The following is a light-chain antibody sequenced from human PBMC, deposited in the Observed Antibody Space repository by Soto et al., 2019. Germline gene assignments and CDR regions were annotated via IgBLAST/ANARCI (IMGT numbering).Light chain of an antibody. J-gene: IGLJ2*01. CDR3: SSYTSSSVV. CDR2: VS. CDR1: SSDVGGYNY. Sequence: QSALTQPASVSGSPGQSITLSCTGTSSDVGGYNYVSWYQQHPGKAPKLMIYVSNRPSGVSNRFSGSKSGNTASLTISGLQAEDEADYYCSSYTSSSVVFGGGTKVTVL. V-gene: IGLV2-14*01.